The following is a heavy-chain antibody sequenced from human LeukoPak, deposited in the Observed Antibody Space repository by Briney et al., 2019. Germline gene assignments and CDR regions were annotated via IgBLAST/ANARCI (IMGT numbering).Heavy chain of an antibody. CDR2: IYYSGST. D-gene: IGHD3-10*01. CDR3: ARVLWFGESNYYFDY. CDR1: GGSISSSSYY. V-gene: IGHV4-39*07. Sequence: PSETLSLTCTVSGGSISSSSYYWGWIRQPPGKGLEWIGSIYYSGSTYYNPSLKSRVTISVDTSKNQFSLKLSSVTAADTAVYYCARVLWFGESNYYFDYWGQGTLVTVSS. J-gene: IGHJ4*02.